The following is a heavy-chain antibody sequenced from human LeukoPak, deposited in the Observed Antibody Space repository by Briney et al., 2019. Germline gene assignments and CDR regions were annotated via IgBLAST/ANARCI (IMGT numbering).Heavy chain of an antibody. V-gene: IGHV3-73*01. CDR1: GFTFSGSA. CDR2: IRSKANNYAT. D-gene: IGHD5-18*01. Sequence: GGSLRLSCAASGFTFSGSAIHWVRQASGKGPEWIGRIRSKANNYATANAAPLKGRFTISRDDSKNTAYLQMNSLKTEDTAVYYCAKFQMDTAMVFDYWGQGTLVTVSS. CDR3: AKFQMDTAMVFDY. J-gene: IGHJ4*02.